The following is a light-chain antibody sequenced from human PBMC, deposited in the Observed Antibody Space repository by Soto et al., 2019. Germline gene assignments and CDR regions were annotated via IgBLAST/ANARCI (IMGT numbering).Light chain of an antibody. CDR1: SNDIGGYNY. CDR3: SSYTSSSTLL. CDR2: DVS. J-gene: IGLJ2*01. Sequence: QSVLTQPASVSGSPGQSITFSCTGTSNDIGGYNYVSWYQRHPGKAPKLMIFDVSNRPSGVSYRFSGSKSGNTASLTISGLQAEDEADYYCSSYTSSSTLLFGGGTQLTVL. V-gene: IGLV2-14*01.